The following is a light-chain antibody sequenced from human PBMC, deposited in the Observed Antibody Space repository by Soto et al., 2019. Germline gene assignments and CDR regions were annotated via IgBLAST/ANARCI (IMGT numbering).Light chain of an antibody. CDR1: QSISGTY. Sequence: DTVLTQSPGTLSLTSGERATLSCRASQSISGTYLAWYQQKPGQSPRLLIYSASTRAPGIPDRFSGSGSGTDFTLTISRLEPEDFAVYYCQQYGSTPLTFGGGTKVEIK. V-gene: IGKV3-20*01. J-gene: IGKJ4*01. CDR2: SAS. CDR3: QQYGSTPLT.